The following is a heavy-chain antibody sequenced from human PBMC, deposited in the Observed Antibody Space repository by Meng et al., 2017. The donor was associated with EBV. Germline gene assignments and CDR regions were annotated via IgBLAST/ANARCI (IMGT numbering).Heavy chain of an antibody. D-gene: IGHD2-2*01. CDR1: GFTFSGSA. Sequence: EVALVAAGGGLVQPGGSLKLSFVASGFTFSGSAMHWVCQASGKGLEWVGRIRSKAKSYATAYAASVKGRFTISRDDSKNTAYLQMNSLKTEDTAVYYCTRMSSPLDYWGQGTLVTVSS. J-gene: IGHJ4*02. CDR2: IRSKAKSYAT. CDR3: TRMSSPLDY. V-gene: IGHV3-73*02.